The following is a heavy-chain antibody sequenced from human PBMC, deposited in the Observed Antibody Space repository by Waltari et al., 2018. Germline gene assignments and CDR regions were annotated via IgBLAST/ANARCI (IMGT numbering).Heavy chain of an antibody. J-gene: IGHJ6*03. D-gene: IGHD1-26*01. CDR2: ISYDGSNT. Sequence: QVQLVESGGGVVQPGRSLRLSCAASGFTFSSYAMHWVRQAAGEGLEWVAVISYDGSNTYYADSVKGRFTISRDNSKNTLYLQMNSLRAEDTAVYYCARDKVGYYYYMDVWGKGTTVTISS. CDR1: GFTFSSYA. V-gene: IGHV3-30-3*01. CDR3: ARDKVGYYYYMDV.